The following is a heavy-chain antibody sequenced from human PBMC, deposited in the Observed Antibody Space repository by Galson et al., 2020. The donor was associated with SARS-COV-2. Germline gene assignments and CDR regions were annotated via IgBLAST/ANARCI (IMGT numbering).Heavy chain of an antibody. CDR3: ARSGDIVVEPTDRDPCDI. CDR1: GDNFNSFD. Sequence: SVKVSCKASGDNFNSFDFNWVRQAPGQGLEWIGGIMPLFGTTNYAQKFQGRVTITADESTSTAYMDLRRLRSEDTAVYFCARSGDIVVEPTDRDPCDIWGQGTLVTVSS. V-gene: IGHV1-69*13. J-gene: IGHJ3*02. D-gene: IGHD5-12*01. CDR2: IMPLFGTT.